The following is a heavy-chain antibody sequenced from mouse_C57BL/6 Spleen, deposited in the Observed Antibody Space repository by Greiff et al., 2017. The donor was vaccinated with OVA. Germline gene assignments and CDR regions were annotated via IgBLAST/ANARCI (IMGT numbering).Heavy chain of an antibody. CDR3: ARGGLPSSHWYFDV. Sequence: EVHLVESGGGLVKPGGSLKLSCAASGFTFSSYAMSWVRQTPEKRLEWVATISDGGSYTYYPDNVKGRFTFSRDNATNTLYLQMSHLKSEDTAMYYCARGGLPSSHWYFDVWGTGTTVTVSS. V-gene: IGHV5-4*01. J-gene: IGHJ1*03. CDR2: ISDGGSYT. CDR1: GFTFSSYA. D-gene: IGHD2-2*01.